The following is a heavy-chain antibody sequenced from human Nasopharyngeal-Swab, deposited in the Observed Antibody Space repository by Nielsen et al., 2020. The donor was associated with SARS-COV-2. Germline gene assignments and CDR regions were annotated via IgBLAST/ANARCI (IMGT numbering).Heavy chain of an antibody. Sequence: WIRQPPGKGLEWAANIKQDGSEKYYVDSVKGRFTISRDNAKNSLYLQMNSLRVEDTAVYYCARESRDDYGDYPLLYYHFYGMDVWGQGTTVTVSS. CDR3: ARESRDDYGDYPLLYYHFYGMDV. J-gene: IGHJ6*02. D-gene: IGHD4-17*01. CDR2: IKQDGSEK. V-gene: IGHV3-7*01.